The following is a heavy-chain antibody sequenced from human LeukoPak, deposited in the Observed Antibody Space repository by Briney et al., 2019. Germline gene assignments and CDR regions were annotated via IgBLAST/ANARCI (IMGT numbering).Heavy chain of an antibody. D-gene: IGHD4-17*01. V-gene: IGHV1-46*01. J-gene: IGHJ4*02. Sequence: GASVKVSCKASGYTFSSYYVHWVRQAPGQGLEWMGILNPRGDITSYAQNFQGRVTVTRDTSTNTVHMELSSLRSDDTALYYCVRGPLTTVTTLDYWGQGTLVTVSS. CDR1: GYTFSSYY. CDR2: LNPRGDIT. CDR3: VRGPLTTVTTLDY.